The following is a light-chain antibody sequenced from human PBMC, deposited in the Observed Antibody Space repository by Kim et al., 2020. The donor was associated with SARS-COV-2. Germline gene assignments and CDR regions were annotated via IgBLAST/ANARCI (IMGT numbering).Light chain of an antibody. V-gene: IGLV3-19*01. J-gene: IGLJ2*01. CDR1: SITSYY. CDR3: DSRNSNNNVL. CDR2: GKN. Sequence: VALGQTVRITCQGDSITSYYATWCQRRPRQAPILVIYGKNNGPSVSPDQCSGSGSGNTASLTITGTQAGNDADYYCDSRNSNNNVLFGGGTRLTVL.